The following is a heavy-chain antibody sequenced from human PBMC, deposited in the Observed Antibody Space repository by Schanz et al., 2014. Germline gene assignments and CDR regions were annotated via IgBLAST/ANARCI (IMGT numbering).Heavy chain of an antibody. CDR3: ARVCMECERGKSYYYDMDV. J-gene: IGHJ6*03. CDR1: GGTFSTYP. V-gene: IGHV1-8*02. Sequence: QVQLVQSGAEVKKPGSSMKVSCKASGGTFSTYPINWVRQAPGQGLEWMGWMNPNSGDTGYPRKFQDRVTMTRNTSISAAYMELNSQTSEVTAVYYCARVCMECERGKSYYYDMDVWGRGTTVTVSS. CDR2: MNPNSGDT. D-gene: IGHD3-3*01.